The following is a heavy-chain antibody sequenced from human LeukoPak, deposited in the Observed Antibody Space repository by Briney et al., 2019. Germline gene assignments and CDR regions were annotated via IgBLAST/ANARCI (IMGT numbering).Heavy chain of an antibody. J-gene: IGHJ4*02. V-gene: IGHV1-2*02. CDR1: GYSFTGYY. D-gene: IGHD7-27*01. CDR3: ARDLNGDIDY. Sequence: ASVKVSCKASGYSFTGYYMHWVRQAPGQGLEWMGWINPNSGGTNYAQKFQGRVSMTRDTSIGTAYMELSRLRSDDAAVYYCARDLNGDIDYWGQGTLVTVSS. CDR2: INPNSGGT.